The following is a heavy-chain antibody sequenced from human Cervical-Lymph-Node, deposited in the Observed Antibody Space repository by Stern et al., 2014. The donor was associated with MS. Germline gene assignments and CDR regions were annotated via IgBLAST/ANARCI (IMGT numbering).Heavy chain of an antibody. Sequence: EVQLVQSGGGLVKPGGSLRLSCAASGFTFSSYSMNWVRQAPGKGLEWVSSISSSSSYIYYADSVKGRFTISRDNAKNSLYLQMNSLRAEDTAVYYCARFGSGSYYNSPYYFDYWGQGTLVTVSS. CDR1: GFTFSSYS. D-gene: IGHD3-10*01. CDR3: ARFGSGSYYNSPYYFDY. J-gene: IGHJ4*02. V-gene: IGHV3-21*01. CDR2: ISSSSSYI.